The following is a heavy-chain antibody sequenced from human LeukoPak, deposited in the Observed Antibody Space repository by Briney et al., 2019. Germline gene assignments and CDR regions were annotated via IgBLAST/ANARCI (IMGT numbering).Heavy chain of an antibody. CDR1: GGTFSSYA. Sequence: GASVKVSCKASGGTFSSYAISWVRQAPGQGLEWMGGSIPIFGTANYAQKYQGRVTITADESTSTAYMELSSLRSEDTAVYYCARDPGYSSSSHGYWGQGTLVTVSS. J-gene: IGHJ4*02. CDR3: ARDPGYSSSSHGY. CDR2: SIPIFGTA. V-gene: IGHV1-69*13. D-gene: IGHD6-13*01.